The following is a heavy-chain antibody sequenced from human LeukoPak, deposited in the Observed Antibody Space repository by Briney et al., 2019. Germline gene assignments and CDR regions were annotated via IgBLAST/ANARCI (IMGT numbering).Heavy chain of an antibody. V-gene: IGHV3-21*01. J-gene: IGHJ4*02. CDR3: ARRPDYYDSSGYPTDY. D-gene: IGHD3-22*01. CDR2: ISSSSSYI. CDR1: GFTFSSHS. Sequence: GGSLRLSCAASGFTFSSHSMNWVRQAPGKGLEWVSSISSSSSYIYYADSVKGRFTIYRDNAKNSLYLQMNSLRAEDTAVYYCARRPDYYDSSGYPTDYWGQGTLVTVSS.